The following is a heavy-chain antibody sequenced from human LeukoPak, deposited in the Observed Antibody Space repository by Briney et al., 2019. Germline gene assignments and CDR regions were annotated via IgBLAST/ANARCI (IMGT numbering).Heavy chain of an antibody. J-gene: IGHJ3*01. CDR1: GFTFDDYG. V-gene: IGHV3-23*01. CDR2: ISGSGTGT. D-gene: IGHD3-10*01. Sequence: GGSLRLSCAASGFTFDDYGMSWVRQAPGKGLEWVSAISGSGTGTYYADSVKGRFTFSRDNSKNTLYLQMNTLRAEDTALYYCAKAIVSYYGSGRDDAFDVWGQGTMVTVSS. CDR3: AKAIVSYYGSGRDDAFDV.